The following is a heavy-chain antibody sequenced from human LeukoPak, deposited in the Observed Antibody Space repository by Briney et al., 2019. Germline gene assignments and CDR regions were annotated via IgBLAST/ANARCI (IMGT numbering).Heavy chain of an antibody. CDR1: GFTFNSYW. CDR3: ARGREDCSRGSCYPFDY. V-gene: IGHV3-7*01. CDR2: IMQDGSKK. Sequence: GGSLRLSCAASGFTFNSYWMSWVRQAPGKGLEWVTNIMQDGSKKYYVGSVRGRFTISRENAKNSLYLEMNSLRAEDTAVYYCARGREDCSRGSCYPFDYWGQGTLVTVSS. J-gene: IGHJ4*02. D-gene: IGHD2-15*01.